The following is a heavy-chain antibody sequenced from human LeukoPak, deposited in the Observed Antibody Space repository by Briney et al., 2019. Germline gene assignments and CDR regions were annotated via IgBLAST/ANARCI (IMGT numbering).Heavy chain of an antibody. CDR3: ARSKRDPYGVIPDY. CDR1: GGSISSYY. J-gene: IGHJ4*02. D-gene: IGHD3-10*01. Sequence: SETLSLTCTVSGGSISSYYWSWIRQPPGKGLEWIGYIYCSGSTNYNPSLKSRVTISVDTSKNQFSLKLSSVTAADTAVYYCARSKRDPYGVIPDYWGQGTLVTVSS. V-gene: IGHV4-59*01. CDR2: IYCSGST.